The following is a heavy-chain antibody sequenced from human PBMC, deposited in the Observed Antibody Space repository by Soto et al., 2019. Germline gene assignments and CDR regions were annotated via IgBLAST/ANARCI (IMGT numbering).Heavy chain of an antibody. Sequence: SETLSLTCTVSGGSISGYYWSWIRQPAGKGLEYIGRIYSSESTNFSPSLKSRVAMSVVTSQNQFSLKLTSVTAADTAVYYCARVQYSSGSYRWFDPWGQGTLVTVSS. J-gene: IGHJ5*02. CDR3: ARVQYSSGSYRWFDP. D-gene: IGHD6-19*01. CDR1: GGSISGYY. V-gene: IGHV4-4*07. CDR2: IYSSEST.